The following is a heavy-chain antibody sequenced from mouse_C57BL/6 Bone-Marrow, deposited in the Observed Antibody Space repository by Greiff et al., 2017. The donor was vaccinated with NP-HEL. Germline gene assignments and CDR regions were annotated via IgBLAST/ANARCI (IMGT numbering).Heavy chain of an antibody. D-gene: IGHD2-3*01. J-gene: IGHJ4*01. CDR1: GFTFSSYA. CDR3: TREVDGYYFFYAMDY. V-gene: IGHV5-9-1*02. CDR2: ISSGGDYI. Sequence: EVQVVESGEGLVKPGGSLKLSCAASGFTFSSYAMSWVRQTPEKRLEWVAYISSGGDYIYYADTVKGRFTISRDNARNTLYLQMSSLKSEDTAMYYCTREVDGYYFFYAMDYWGQGTSVTVSS.